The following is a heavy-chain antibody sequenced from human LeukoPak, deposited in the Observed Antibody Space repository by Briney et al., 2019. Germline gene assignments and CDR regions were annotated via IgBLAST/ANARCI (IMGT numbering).Heavy chain of an antibody. CDR3: ARGSYYDFWSGYYTGMSEYNWFDP. D-gene: IGHD3-3*01. CDR1: GGSINRYY. V-gene: IGHV4-59*01. Sequence: PSETLSLTCTVSGGSINRYYWSWIRQPPGKGLEWIGYIYYSGSTNYNPSLKSRVTISVDTSKNQFSLKLSSVTAADTAVYYCARGSYYDFWSGYYTGMSEYNWFDPWGQGTLVTVSS. J-gene: IGHJ5*02. CDR2: IYYSGST.